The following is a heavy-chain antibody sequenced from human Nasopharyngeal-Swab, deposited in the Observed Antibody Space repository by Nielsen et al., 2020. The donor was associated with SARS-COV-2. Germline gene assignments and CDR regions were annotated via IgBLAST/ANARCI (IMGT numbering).Heavy chain of an antibody. CDR3: AREAHYYGSGSYPYYYMDV. J-gene: IGHJ6*03. V-gene: IGHV1-18*01. Sequence: WVRQAPGQGLEWMGWISAYNGNTNYAQKLQGRVTMTTDTSTSTAYMELSSLRSEDTAVYYCAREAHYYGSGSYPYYYMDVWGKGTTVTVSS. D-gene: IGHD3-10*01. CDR2: ISAYNGNT.